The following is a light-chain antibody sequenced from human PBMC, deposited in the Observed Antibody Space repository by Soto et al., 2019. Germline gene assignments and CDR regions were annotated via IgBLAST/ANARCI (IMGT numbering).Light chain of an antibody. CDR2: DAS. CDR3: QQYNSYSLLT. CDR1: QSISSW. J-gene: IGKJ1*01. V-gene: IGKV1-5*01. Sequence: DIQMTQSPSTLSASVGDRVTITCRASQSISSWLAWYQQKTGKAPKLLIYDASSLESGVPSRFIGSGAGTEFTLTIISLQPDDFSTYYCQQYNSYSLLTFGQVTKVEIK.